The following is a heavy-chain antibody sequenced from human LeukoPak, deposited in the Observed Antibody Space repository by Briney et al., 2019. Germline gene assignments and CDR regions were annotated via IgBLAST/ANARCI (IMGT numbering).Heavy chain of an antibody. J-gene: IGHJ4*02. V-gene: IGHV4-34*01. D-gene: IGHD2-21*01. CDR1: GGSFSGYY. CDR2: INDSGDT. CDR3: ARGPLHGSDWHDVMKFDY. Sequence: SETLSLTCAVYGGSFSGYYWNWIRLPPGKGLEWIVEINDSGDTNYTPSLKSRVTISVDTSKNQFSLKMTSVTAADTAFYYGARGPLHGSDWHDVMKFDYWGQGAQVSVSS.